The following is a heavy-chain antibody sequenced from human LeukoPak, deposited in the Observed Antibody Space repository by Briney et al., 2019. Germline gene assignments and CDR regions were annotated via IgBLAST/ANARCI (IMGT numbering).Heavy chain of an antibody. CDR1: GYTFTSSV. V-gene: IGHV1-18*01. Sequence: ASVKVSCKTSGYTFTSSVIRCVRQAPGQGLEWMGWISAYNGNTNYAQKLQGRVTMTTDTSTSTAYMELRSLRSDDTAVYYCARDYSIAVAGTWLGYFDYWGQGTLVTVSS. D-gene: IGHD6-19*01. CDR3: ARDYSIAVAGTWLGYFDY. CDR2: ISAYNGNT. J-gene: IGHJ4*02.